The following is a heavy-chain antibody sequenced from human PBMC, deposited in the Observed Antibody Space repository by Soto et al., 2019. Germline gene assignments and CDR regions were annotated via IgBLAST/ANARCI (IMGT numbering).Heavy chain of an antibody. CDR1: GGSISSGDYY. D-gene: IGHD2-15*01. Sequence: ETLSLTCTVSGGSISSGDYYWSWIRQPPGKGLEWIGYIYYSGSTNYNPSLKSRVTISEDTSKNQFSLKLSSVTAADTAVYYCARNPCGGSGGSCYSGGYYYYYSGMDVWGQGTTVTVSS. J-gene: IGHJ6*02. V-gene: IGHV4-61*08. CDR3: ARNPCGGSGGSCYSGGYYYYYSGMDV. CDR2: IYYSGST.